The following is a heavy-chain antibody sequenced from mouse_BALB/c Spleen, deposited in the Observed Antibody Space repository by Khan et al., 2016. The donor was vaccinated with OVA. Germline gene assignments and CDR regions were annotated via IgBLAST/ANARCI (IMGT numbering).Heavy chain of an antibody. J-gene: IGHJ2*01. V-gene: IGHV2-9*02. CDR3: ARLEDI. CDR1: GFSLTSYG. Sequence: QVQLKESGPGLVAPSQSLSISCTVSGFSLTSYGVHWVRQPPGKGLEWLGVIWAGGSTNYNSALMSRLSISKDNSTSQVFLNMTRLQTDDRAMYYCARLEDIWGQGTTLTVSS. D-gene: IGHD1-3*01. CDR2: IWAGGST.